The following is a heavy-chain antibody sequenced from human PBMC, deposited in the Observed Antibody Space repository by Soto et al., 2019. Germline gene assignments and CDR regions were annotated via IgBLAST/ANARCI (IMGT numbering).Heavy chain of an antibody. Sequence: QLQLQESGPGLVKPSETLSLTCTVSGGSISSSSYYWGWIRQPPGKGLEWIGSIFYSGSTYYNPSLKSRVTISVDTSNNQFSLKLSSVTAADTAVYYCARHLTYCSAGSCYSDFPYYGMDVW. D-gene: IGHD2-15*01. CDR2: IFYSGST. V-gene: IGHV4-39*01. CDR3: ARHLTYCSAGSCYSDFPYYGMDV. CDR1: GGSISSSSYY. J-gene: IGHJ6*01.